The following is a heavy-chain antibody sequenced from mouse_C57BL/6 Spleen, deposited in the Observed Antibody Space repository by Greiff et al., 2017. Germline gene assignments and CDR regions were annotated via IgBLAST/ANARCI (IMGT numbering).Heavy chain of an antibody. Sequence: EVKLLESGPGLVKPSQSLSLTCSVTGYSITSGYYWNWIRQFPGNKLEWMGYISYDGSNNSNPSLKNRTSITRDTSKNQFFLKLNSVTTEGTATYYCARTYEEGYYFDYWGQGTTLTVSS. V-gene: IGHV3-6*01. J-gene: IGHJ2*01. D-gene: IGHD5-1*01. CDR2: ISYDGSN. CDR3: ARTYEEGYYFDY. CDR1: GYSITSGYY.